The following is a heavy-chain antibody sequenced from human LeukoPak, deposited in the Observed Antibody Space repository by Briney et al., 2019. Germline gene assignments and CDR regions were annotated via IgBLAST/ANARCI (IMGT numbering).Heavy chain of an antibody. D-gene: IGHD3-22*01. CDR2: ISSSGSTI. V-gene: IGHV3-48*03. J-gene: IGHJ6*04. CDR3: AELGNTMIGDV. CDR1: GFTFRSYE. Sequence: PGGSLRLSCAASGFTFRSYEMNWVRQAPGKGLEWVSYISSSGSTIYYADSEKDRFTISRDNAKNSLYLQMDSLRAEDTAVYYCAELGNTMIGDVWGKGTTVTISS.